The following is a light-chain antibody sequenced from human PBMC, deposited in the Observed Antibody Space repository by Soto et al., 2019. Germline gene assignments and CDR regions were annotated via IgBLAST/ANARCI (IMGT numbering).Light chain of an antibody. V-gene: IGKV3-20*01. CDR1: QSVGTNY. CDR3: QQYAVSPWT. Sequence: EIVLTQSPGTLSLSSGERATLSCRASQSVGTNYLAWYQQKPGQAPRLLIYGTSTRATGIPDRFSGSGSGTDFTLSISRLEPEDFAVYFCQQYAVSPWTFGQGTKVEIK. J-gene: IGKJ1*01. CDR2: GTS.